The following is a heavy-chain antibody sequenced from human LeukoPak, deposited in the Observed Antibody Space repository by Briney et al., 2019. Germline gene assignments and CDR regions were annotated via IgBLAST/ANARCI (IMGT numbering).Heavy chain of an antibody. CDR3: AKRGTVTSNFEY. CDR2: IQNDGNNK. CDR1: GFTFSSHG. J-gene: IGHJ4*02. Sequence: GGSLRLSCAAPGFTFSSHGMHWVRQAPGKGLEWVAFIQNDGNNKYYADSVKGRFTISRDNSKNTLYLQMNSLRTEDTADYYCAKRGTVTSNFEYWGQGTLVTVSS. D-gene: IGHD4-17*01. V-gene: IGHV3-30*02.